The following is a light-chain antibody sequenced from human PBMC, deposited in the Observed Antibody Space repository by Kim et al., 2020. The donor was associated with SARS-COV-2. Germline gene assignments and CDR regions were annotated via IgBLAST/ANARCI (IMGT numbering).Light chain of an antibody. CDR2: WAS. J-gene: IGKJ2*01. CDR1: QSSLYSSNNNNY. CDR3: QQYYRPPYT. V-gene: IGKV4-1*01. Sequence: RATINCKSSQSSLYSSNNNNYLAWYQQKPGQPPKLLIYWASTRESGVPDRFSGSGSGTDFTLTISSLQAEDVAVYYCQQYYRPPYTFGQGTKLEI.